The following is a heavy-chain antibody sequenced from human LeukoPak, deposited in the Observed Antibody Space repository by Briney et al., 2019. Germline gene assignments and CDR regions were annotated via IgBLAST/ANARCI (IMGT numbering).Heavy chain of an antibody. V-gene: IGHV4-38-2*02. Sequence: SETLSLTCTVSDYSISSGYFWTWIRQPPGKGLEWIGSIFHTGSSYYNPSLKSPVAISVDTSKNQFSLELSSVTAADTVVYYCARDLGLTISDNWFDPWGQGTLVTVSS. J-gene: IGHJ5*02. CDR1: DYSISSGYF. D-gene: IGHD3-3*01. CDR2: IFHTGSS. CDR3: ARDLGLTISDNWFDP.